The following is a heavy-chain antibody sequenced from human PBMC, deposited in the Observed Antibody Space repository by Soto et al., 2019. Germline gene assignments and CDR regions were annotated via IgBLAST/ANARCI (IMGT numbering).Heavy chain of an antibody. J-gene: IGHJ4*02. CDR2: ISYDGSNK. Sequence: GSLRLSCAASGXTFSSYAMHWVRQAPGKGLEWVAVISYDGSNKYYADSVKGRFTISRDNYKNTLYLQMNSLRAEDTAVYYCARLGLSSSSPGYWGQGTLGTVSS. V-gene: IGHV3-30-3*01. CDR3: ARLGLSSSSPGY. CDR1: GXTFSSYA. D-gene: IGHD6-6*01.